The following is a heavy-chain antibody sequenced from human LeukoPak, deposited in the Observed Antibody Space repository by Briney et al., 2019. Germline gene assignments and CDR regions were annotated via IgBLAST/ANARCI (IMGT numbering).Heavy chain of an antibody. D-gene: IGHD3-22*01. J-gene: IGHJ3*02. CDR1: GFTFSSYG. V-gene: IGHV3-30*03. CDR3: ASTPDYYDSSGYPPHAFDI. CDR2: ISYDGSNK. Sequence: GGSLRLSCAASGFTFSSYGMHWVRQAPGKGLEWVTVISYDGSNKYYADSVKGRFTISRDNSKNTLYLQMNSLRAEDTAVYYCASTPDYYDSSGYPPHAFDIWGQGTMVTVSS.